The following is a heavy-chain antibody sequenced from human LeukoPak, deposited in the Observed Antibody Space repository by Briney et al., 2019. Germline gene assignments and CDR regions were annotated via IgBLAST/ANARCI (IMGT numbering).Heavy chain of an antibody. CDR1: GGSFRGYY. V-gene: IGHV4-34*01. CDR3: ARAATDSGYDWTTFDY. CDR2: INHSGIT. D-gene: IGHD5-12*01. Sequence: SETLSLTCAVYGGSFRGYYWSWIRQPPGKGLEWIGEINHSGITNYNPSLTSRVTISVDTSENQFSLKLNSVTAADTALYYCARAATDSGYDWTTFDYWGQGTLVTVSS. J-gene: IGHJ4*02.